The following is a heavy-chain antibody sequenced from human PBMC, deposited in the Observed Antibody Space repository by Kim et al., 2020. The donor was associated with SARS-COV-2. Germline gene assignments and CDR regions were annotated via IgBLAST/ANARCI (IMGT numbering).Heavy chain of an antibody. CDR3: ARGQAGGVGVDFDY. Sequence: AQKFQGRVTMTRNTSISTAYMERSSLRSEDTAVYYCARGQAGGVGVDFDYWGQGTLVTVSS. V-gene: IGHV1-8*01. D-gene: IGHD1-26*01. J-gene: IGHJ4*02.